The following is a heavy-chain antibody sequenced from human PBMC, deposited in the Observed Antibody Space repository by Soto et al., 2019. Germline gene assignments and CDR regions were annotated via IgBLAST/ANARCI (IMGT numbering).Heavy chain of an antibody. CDR1: GGSFSGYI. CDR2: INHSGST. D-gene: IGHD2-2*01. J-gene: IGHJ5*02. Sequence: PSETLSLTCDVYGGSFSGYIWTWIRQTPGKGLQWIGQINHSGSTYYNPSLKSRVTISVDRSKNQFSLKLSSVTAADTAVYYCARVPDRWGQGTLVTVS. V-gene: IGHV4-34*01. CDR3: ARVPDR.